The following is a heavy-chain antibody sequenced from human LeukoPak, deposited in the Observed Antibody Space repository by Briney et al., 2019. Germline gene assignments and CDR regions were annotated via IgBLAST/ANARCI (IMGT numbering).Heavy chain of an antibody. V-gene: IGHV4-61*01. Sequence: SETLSLTCSVSGDSVSSGNSYWNWIRRPPGKGLEWIGSIHTSGRTTYNPSLKSRVTISTDTSKNQFSLNLNSVIATDTAVYFCARNLGIWGQGILVTVSS. CDR2: IHTSGRT. CDR1: GDSVSSGNSY. CDR3: ARNLGI. J-gene: IGHJ4*02.